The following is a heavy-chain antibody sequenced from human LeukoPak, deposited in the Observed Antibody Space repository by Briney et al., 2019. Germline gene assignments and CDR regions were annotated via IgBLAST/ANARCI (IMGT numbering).Heavy chain of an antibody. CDR2: MYHSGST. J-gene: IGHJ4*02. CDR3: ARELDNCGGDCYLDY. V-gene: IGHV4-38-2*02. CDR1: GYSISCGYY. D-gene: IGHD2-21*02. Sequence: SETLSLTCTVSGYSISCGYYWGWIRPPPGKGLEWIGSMYHSGSTYYNPSLKSRVTISVGTSKNQFSMKLTSVTAADTAVYYCARELDNCGGDCYLDYWGQGTLVTVSS.